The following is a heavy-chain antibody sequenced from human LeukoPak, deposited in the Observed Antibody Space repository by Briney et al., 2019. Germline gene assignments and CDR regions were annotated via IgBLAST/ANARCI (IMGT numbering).Heavy chain of an antibody. CDR3: ATVQVVPAAPLKEGFDP. V-gene: IGHV1-8*01. CDR2: MNPNRGDT. Sequence: GASVKVSCKASGYTFTSYDIHWVRQATGQGLEWMGRMNPNRGDTDYAQKFQGRVTMTRDTSISTAYMELSSLRSEDTAVYYCATVQVVPAAPLKEGFDPWGQGTLVTVSS. CDR1: GYTFTSYD. J-gene: IGHJ5*02. D-gene: IGHD2-2*01.